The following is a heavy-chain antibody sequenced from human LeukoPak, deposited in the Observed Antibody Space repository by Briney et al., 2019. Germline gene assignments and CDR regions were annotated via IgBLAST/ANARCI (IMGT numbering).Heavy chain of an antibody. V-gene: IGHV4-61*02. CDR3: ARDGCGGSCFHYYYYYMGV. J-gene: IGHJ6*03. CDR2: ISTIGIT. D-gene: IGHD2-15*01. CDR1: SGSISSSNYY. Sequence: SETLSLTCTVSSGSISSSNYYWSWIRQPAGKGLEWIGRISTIGITNYNPSLNSRVTISIDTSKNQFSLKLSSVTAADTAVYYCARDGCGGSCFHYYYYYMGVWGKGTTVTISS.